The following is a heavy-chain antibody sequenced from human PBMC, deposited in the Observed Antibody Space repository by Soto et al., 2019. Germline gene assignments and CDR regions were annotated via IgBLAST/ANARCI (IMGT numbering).Heavy chain of an antibody. CDR3: SRGILV. CDR2: ISYGGTT. CDR1: GGSMNSGGYC. Sequence: QVQLQESGPGLVKPSQTLSLTCTVSGGSMNSGGYCWNWIRQHPGEGLEWIGCISYGGTTSYNPPLKSRLTISVDTSKNQFSRMLTSVTAADTAVYYCSRGILVWGQGTLITVSS. D-gene: IGHD2-15*01. V-gene: IGHV4-31*03. J-gene: IGHJ4*02.